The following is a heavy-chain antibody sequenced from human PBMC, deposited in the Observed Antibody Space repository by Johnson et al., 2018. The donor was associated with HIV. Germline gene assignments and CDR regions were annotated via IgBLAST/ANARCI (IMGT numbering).Heavy chain of an antibody. Sequence: QVQLVESGGGVVQPGRSLRLSCAASGFTFSSYAMHWVRQAPGKGLEWVAVISYAGSNKYYADSVKGRFTISRDNAKNSLYLQMNSLRAEDTAVYYCARGGRAHYGGNFGAFDIWGQGTMVTVSS. J-gene: IGHJ3*02. CDR3: ARGGRAHYGGNFGAFDI. CDR1: GFTFSSYA. V-gene: IGHV3-30-3*01. CDR2: ISYAGSNK. D-gene: IGHD4-23*01.